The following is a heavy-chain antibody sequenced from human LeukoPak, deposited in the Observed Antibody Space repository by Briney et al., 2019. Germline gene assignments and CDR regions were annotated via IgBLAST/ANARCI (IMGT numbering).Heavy chain of an antibody. CDR3: AKDEWDLLGGFDY. D-gene: IGHD1-26*01. CDR1: GSTFSSYV. CDR2: ISDSGGST. J-gene: IGHJ4*02. V-gene: IGHV3-23*01. Sequence: PGGSLRLSCAASGSTFSSYVMNWVRQAPGKGLEWVSAISDSGGSTYYADSVKGRFTISRDNSNNTLYLQMNSLRAEDTAVYYCAKDEWDLLGGFDYWGQGTLVTVSS.